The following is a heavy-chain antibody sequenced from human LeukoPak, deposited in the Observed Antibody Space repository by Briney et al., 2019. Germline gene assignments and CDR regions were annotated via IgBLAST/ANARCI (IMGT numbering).Heavy chain of an antibody. CDR3: ARSAAAAAGIAY. J-gene: IGHJ4*02. D-gene: IGHD6-13*01. CDR1: GYTFTDYY. V-gene: IGHV1-2*02. CDR2: ITPISGST. Sequence: ASVKVSCKASGYTFTDYYMHWVRQAPGQGLEWMGWITPISGSTNYAQKFQGRVTMTRDTSISTVNMELSRLKSDDTAVYYCARSAAAAAGIAYWGQGTLVTVSS.